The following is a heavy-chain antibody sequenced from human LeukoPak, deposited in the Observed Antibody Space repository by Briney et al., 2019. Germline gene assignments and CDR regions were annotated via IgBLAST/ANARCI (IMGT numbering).Heavy chain of an antibody. CDR1: GFTFSTYW. CDR2: IKQDGSEK. Sequence: GGSLRLSCAASGFTFSTYWMSWVRQAPGKGLEWEANIKQDGSEKYYVDSVKGRLTISRDNAKNPLYLQMNSLRAEDTAVYYCARDNMRDGGIAAAGTGYWGQGTLVTVSS. D-gene: IGHD6-13*01. J-gene: IGHJ4*02. V-gene: IGHV3-7*01. CDR3: ARDNMRDGGIAAAGTGY.